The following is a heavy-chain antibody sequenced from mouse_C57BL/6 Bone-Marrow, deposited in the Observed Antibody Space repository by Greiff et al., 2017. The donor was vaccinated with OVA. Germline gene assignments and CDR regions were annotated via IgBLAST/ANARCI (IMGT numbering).Heavy chain of an antibody. CDR2: IDPSDSYT. Sequence: QVQLKQPGAELVKPGASVKLSCKASGYTFTSYWMQWVKQRPGQGLEWIGEIDPSDSYTNYNQKFKGKATLTVDTSSSTAYMQLSSLTSEDSAVYYCARGDDYVLWYFDVWGTGTTVTVSS. D-gene: IGHD2-4*01. CDR3: ARGDDYVLWYFDV. J-gene: IGHJ1*03. CDR1: GYTFTSYW. V-gene: IGHV1-50*01.